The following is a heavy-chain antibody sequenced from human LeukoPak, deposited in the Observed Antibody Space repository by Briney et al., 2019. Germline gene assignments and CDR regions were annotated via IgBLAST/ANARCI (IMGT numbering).Heavy chain of an antibody. CDR1: GGSISSYY. CDR2: IYYSGST. D-gene: IGHD4-23*01. Sequence: SETLSLTCTVSGGSISSYYWSWIRQPPGKGLEWIGYIYYSGSTNYNPSLKSRVTISVDTSKNQFSLTLSSVTAADTAVYYCARGVTPRDWFDPWGQGTLVTVSS. CDR3: ARGVTPRDWFDP. V-gene: IGHV4-59*01. J-gene: IGHJ5*02.